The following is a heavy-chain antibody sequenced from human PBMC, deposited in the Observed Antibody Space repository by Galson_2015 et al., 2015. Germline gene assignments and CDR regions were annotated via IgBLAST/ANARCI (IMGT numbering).Heavy chain of an antibody. V-gene: IGHV3-23*01. CDR3: AKDLGAGGGSCFDY. J-gene: IGHJ4*02. D-gene: IGHD2-15*01. CDR2: ISGNGINT. CDR1: GFTFSSFA. Sequence: SLRLSCAPSGFTFSSFAMSWVRQAPGKGLEWVSAISGNGINTYYADSVKGRFTISRDNSKNTLNLQMNSLRADDTAIYYCAKDLGAGGGSCFDYWGQGALVTVSS.